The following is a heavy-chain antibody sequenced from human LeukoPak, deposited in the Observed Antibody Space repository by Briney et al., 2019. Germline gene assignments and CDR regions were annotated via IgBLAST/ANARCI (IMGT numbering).Heavy chain of an antibody. Sequence: GASVKVSCKASGYTFTSYDVNWVRQATGQGLEWMGWMNPNSGNTGSAQKFQGRVTLTRDTSLSTAYMELSNLRSDDTAVYYCARDEVVAAPNYFGMVVWGLGTTVSVSS. D-gene: IGHD2-15*01. CDR2: MNPNSGNT. CDR1: GYTFTSYD. J-gene: IGHJ6*02. V-gene: IGHV1-8*01. CDR3: ARDEVVAAPNYFGMVV.